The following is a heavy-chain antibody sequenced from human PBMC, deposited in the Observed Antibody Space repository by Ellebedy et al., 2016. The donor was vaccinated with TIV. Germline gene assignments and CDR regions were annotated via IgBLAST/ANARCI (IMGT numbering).Heavy chain of an antibody. D-gene: IGHD1-1*01. Sequence: SETLSLTCAVSGGSISSSNWWSWVRQPPGKRLEWIGEIYHTGSTNYNPSLKSRVTISVDTSKNQFSLKLSSVTAADTAVYYCATYTMGRLDYWGQGTLVTVSS. J-gene: IGHJ4*02. CDR1: GGSISSSNW. CDR2: IYHTGST. CDR3: ATYTMGRLDY. V-gene: IGHV4-4*02.